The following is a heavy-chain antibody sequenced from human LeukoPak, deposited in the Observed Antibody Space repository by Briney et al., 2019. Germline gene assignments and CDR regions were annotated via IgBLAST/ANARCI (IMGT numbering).Heavy chain of an antibody. CDR1: GGTFSSYA. D-gene: IGHD2-2*01. J-gene: IGHJ3*02. CDR3: ARVTGYCSSTSCGAFDI. V-gene: IGHV1-69*05. Sequence: SVKVSCKASGGTFSSYAISWVRQAPGQGLEWMGGIIPIFGTANHAQKFRGRVTITTDESTSTAYMELSSLRSEDTAVYYCARVTGYCSSTSCGAFDIWGQGTMVTVSS. CDR2: IIPIFGTA.